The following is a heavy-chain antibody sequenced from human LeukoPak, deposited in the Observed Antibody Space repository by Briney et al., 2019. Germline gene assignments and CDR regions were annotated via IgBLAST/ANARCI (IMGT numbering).Heavy chain of an antibody. CDR2: TYYRSKWYN. V-gene: IGHV6-1*01. J-gene: IGHJ4*02. Sequence: SQTLSLTCAISGDSVSSNNAAWNWIRQSPSRGLEWLGRTYYRSKWYNDYAVSVKSRITINPDTSKNQFSLQLNSVTPEDTAVYYCAREYYYDSSGYYYYFDYWGQGTLVTVSS. CDR1: GDSVSSNNAA. CDR3: AREYYYDSSGYYYYFDY. D-gene: IGHD3-22*01.